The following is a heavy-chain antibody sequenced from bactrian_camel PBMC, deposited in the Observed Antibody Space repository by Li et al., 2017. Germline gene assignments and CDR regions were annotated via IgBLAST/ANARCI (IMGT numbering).Heavy chain of an antibody. CDR1: GDTRGIWC. CDR2: IDTSGST. J-gene: IGHJ6*01. D-gene: IGHD6*01. CDR3: AADMRSWPYTGSCSLWADFVY. Sequence: VQLVESGGDSVEPGGSLRVSCVASGDTRGIWCMGWFRQAPGKEREEVAGIDTSGSTYYADTVKGRFTVSKDNTKNTMYLQMNSLKPEDTAMYYCAADMRSWPYTGSCSLWADFVYWGQGTQVTVS. V-gene: IGHV3S53*01.